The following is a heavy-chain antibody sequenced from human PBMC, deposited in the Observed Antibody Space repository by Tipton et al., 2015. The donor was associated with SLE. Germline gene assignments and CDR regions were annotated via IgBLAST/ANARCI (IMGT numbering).Heavy chain of an antibody. D-gene: IGHD7-27*01. CDR2: IYYTGST. Sequence: TLSLTCTVSGGSISSTSNHWGWIRQPPGKGLEWIGSIYYTGSTYYNPSLKSRVSVSVDTSKSQFSLQLSSVTAADTAVYYCARSVGTWGSQYFDLWGRGPLVTVSS. J-gene: IGHJ2*01. V-gene: IGHV4-39*07. CDR1: GGSISSTSNH. CDR3: ARSVGTWGSQYFDL.